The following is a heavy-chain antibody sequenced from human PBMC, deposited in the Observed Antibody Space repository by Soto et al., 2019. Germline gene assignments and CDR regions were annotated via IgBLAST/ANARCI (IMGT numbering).Heavy chain of an antibody. CDR2: SDPEDGET. Sequence: ASVKVSCKVSGYTLPELSMHWVRQAPGKGLEWMGGSDPEDGETTYAQKFLGRVTMTEDTASDTAYMELSRLSAEDTAVSYCVTGSGNYYSVYFDYWGRGTLVTVSS. CDR3: VTGSGNYYSVYFDY. CDR1: GYTLPELS. D-gene: IGHD1-26*01. V-gene: IGHV1-24*01. J-gene: IGHJ4*02.